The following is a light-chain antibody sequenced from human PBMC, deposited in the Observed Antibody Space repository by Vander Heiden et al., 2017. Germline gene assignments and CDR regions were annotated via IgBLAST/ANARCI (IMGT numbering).Light chain of an antibody. Sequence: QLPQSPSSLSASIGDELTISCRASQNIDGFVNWYQQKPGKAPKLLIFDGASLETGVPSRFSGRASGTHFTLTISGLQPDDFAAYYCQQSYSLPLTFGDGTKVEVK. V-gene: IGKV1-39*01. CDR1: QNIDGF. J-gene: IGKJ4*02. CDR3: QQSYSLPLT. CDR2: DGA.